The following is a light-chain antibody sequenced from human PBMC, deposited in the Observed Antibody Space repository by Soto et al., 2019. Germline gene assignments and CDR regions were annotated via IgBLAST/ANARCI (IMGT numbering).Light chain of an antibody. V-gene: IGKV1-12*01. Sequence: DLQMTQSPSSVSASVGDRVTITCRASQGISNWLAWYQQKPGKAPKLLIYAASSLRSGVPSRFSGSGFGTDFTLTISSLQPEDFATYYCQQANSFPRTFGQGTKVEVK. CDR1: QGISNW. CDR3: QQANSFPRT. J-gene: IGKJ1*01. CDR2: AAS.